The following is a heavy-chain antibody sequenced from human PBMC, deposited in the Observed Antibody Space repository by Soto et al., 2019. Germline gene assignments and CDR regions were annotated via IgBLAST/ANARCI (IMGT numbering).Heavy chain of an antibody. CDR3: TSLEPNPVYFDP. CDR1: GFTFSGSA. V-gene: IGHV3-73*02. Sequence: EVQLVQSGGGLVQPGGSLKLSCAASGFTFSGSAMHWVRQASGKGLEWVGSLRDKTDTYATAVRGRFTISRDDSKNTAYLHMNSLQTDDTAVYYCTSLEPNPVYFDPWGQGTPVTVSS. J-gene: IGHJ5*02. CDR2: LRDKTDTYAT.